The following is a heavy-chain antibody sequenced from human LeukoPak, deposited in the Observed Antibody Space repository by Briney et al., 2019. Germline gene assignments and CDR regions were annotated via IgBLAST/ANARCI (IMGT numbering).Heavy chain of an antibody. CDR2: ISGANGDT. Sequence: GASVKVSGKASGYTFTTYSITWVRQAPGQGLEWMGWISGANGDTNYAEKFQGRITMATDSSTSTAYMDLRSLTPDDTGLYYCARLWADTAYWGQGTLVTVSS. CDR3: ARLWADTAY. D-gene: IGHD1-26*01. CDR1: GYTFTTYS. V-gene: IGHV1-18*01. J-gene: IGHJ4*02.